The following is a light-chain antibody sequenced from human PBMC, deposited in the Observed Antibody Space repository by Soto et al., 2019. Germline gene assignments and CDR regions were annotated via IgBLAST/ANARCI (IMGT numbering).Light chain of an antibody. CDR2: CAS. CDR3: QQYEGPPST. Sequence: EIGVTHSASALSVSPGESVTLSCRASQGFXSYFSWYQQKPGQAPRVLXDCASTMATGSPARFSGGGSGTDFTLTISRVDPEDFALYICQQYEGPPSTFGQGARLEI. CDR1: QGFXSY. V-gene: IGKV3-15*01. J-gene: IGKJ5*01.